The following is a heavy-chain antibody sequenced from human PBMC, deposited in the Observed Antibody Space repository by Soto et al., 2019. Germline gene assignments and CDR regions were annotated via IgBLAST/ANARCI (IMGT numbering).Heavy chain of an antibody. Sequence: GGSLRLSCAASGFTISTYAMSWVRQTPGMGLEWVSAISLSGSTYYADSVKGRFTISRDNSKNTLYLQMNSLRADDTAVYYCAKVLRDGLRTFDCWGQGTLVTVSS. CDR3: AKVLRDGLRTFDC. D-gene: IGHD4-17*01. CDR1: GFTISTYA. V-gene: IGHV3-23*01. J-gene: IGHJ4*02. CDR2: ISLSGST.